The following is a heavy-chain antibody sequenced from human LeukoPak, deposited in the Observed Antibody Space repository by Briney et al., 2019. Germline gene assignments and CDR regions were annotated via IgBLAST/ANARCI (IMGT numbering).Heavy chain of an antibody. CDR2: ITSSSSPI. CDR1: GFTLSSYS. D-gene: IGHD3-10*01. J-gene: IGHJ6*03. V-gene: IGHV3-48*01. Sequence: GSLRLSCAVSGFTLSSYSMNWVRQAPGKGLEGVSYITSSSSPIYYADSVKGRFTISRDNAKNSLYLQMNSLRAEDTAVYYCAREGYYGSGLYYYYYMDVWGKGTTVTVSS. CDR3: AREGYYGSGLYYYYYMDV.